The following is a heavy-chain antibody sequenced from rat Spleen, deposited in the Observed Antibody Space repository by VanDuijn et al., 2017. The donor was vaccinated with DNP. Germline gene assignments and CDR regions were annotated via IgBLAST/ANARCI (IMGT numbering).Heavy chain of an antibody. J-gene: IGHJ2*01. D-gene: IGHD1-2*01. CDR3: ARYSLIKRMWDY. CDR1: GFIFSKYG. Sequence: EVKLLESGGGLVQPGGSMRLSCAASGFIFSKYGMAWVGHTPTQGLGWVASISTNGDNSYYRDSVKVRFTISRDNAKNTLYLQMNSLRSEDTATYYCARYSLIKRMWDYWGQGVMVTVSS. V-gene: IGHV5S13*01. CDR2: ISTNGDNS.